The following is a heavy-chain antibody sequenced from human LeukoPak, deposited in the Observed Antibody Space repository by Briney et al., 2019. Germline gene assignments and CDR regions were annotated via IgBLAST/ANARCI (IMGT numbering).Heavy chain of an antibody. Sequence: SETLSLTCAVYGGSFSGYYWSWIRQPPGKGLEWIGEINHSGSTNYNPSLKSRVTISVDTSKNQFSLKLSSVTAADTAVYYCARVGVVPAAYWFDPWGQGTLVTVSS. CDR1: GGSFSGYY. V-gene: IGHV4-34*01. CDR2: INHSGST. J-gene: IGHJ5*02. CDR3: ARVGVVPAAYWFDP. D-gene: IGHD2-2*01.